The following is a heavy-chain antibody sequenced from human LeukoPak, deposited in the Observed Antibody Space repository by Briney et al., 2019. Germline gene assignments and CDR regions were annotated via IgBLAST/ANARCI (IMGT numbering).Heavy chain of an antibody. V-gene: IGHV1-2*02. CDR2: INPNSGGT. CDR1: GYTFTGYY. J-gene: IGHJ4*02. Sequence: GASVKVSCKASGYTFTGYYMHWVRQAPGQGLEWMGWINPNSGGTNYAQKFQGRVTMTRDTSISTAYMELSRLGSDDTAVYYCARGFQWELQAGYYFDYWGQGTLVTVSS. CDR3: ARGFQWELQAGYYFDY. D-gene: IGHD1-26*01.